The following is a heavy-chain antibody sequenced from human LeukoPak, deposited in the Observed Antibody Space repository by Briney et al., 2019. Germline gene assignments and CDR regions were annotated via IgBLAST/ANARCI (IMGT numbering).Heavy chain of an antibody. Sequence: GRSLRLSCAASGFTFSSYAMHWVRQAPGKGLEWVAVISYDGSNKYYADSVKGRFTISRDNSKNTLYLQMNSLRAEDTAVYYCARVSSGWYYSDYWGQGTLVTVSS. J-gene: IGHJ4*02. V-gene: IGHV3-30*04. CDR1: GFTFSSYA. CDR3: ARVSSGWYYSDY. D-gene: IGHD6-19*01. CDR2: ISYDGSNK.